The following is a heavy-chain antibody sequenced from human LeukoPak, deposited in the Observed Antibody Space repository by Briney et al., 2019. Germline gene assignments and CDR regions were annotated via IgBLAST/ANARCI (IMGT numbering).Heavy chain of an antibody. CDR2: INPNSGGT. CDR3: ARVPEYPGEHYFDY. CDR1: GYTFTGYY. V-gene: IGHV1-2*02. J-gene: IGHJ4*02. D-gene: IGHD6-6*01. Sequence: ASVKVSCKASGYTFTGYYMHWVRQAPGQGLEWMGWINPNSGGTNYAQKFQGRVTMTRDTSISTAYMELSRLRSDDTAVYYCARVPEYPGEHYFDYWGQGTLVTVSS.